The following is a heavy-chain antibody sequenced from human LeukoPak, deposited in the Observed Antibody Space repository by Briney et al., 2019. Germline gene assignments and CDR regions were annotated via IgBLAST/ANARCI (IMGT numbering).Heavy chain of an antibody. J-gene: IGHJ6*02. CDR1: GYTFTSYG. CDR3: ARIGKIKDVDSSGYRYYYYYGMDV. CDR2: ISAYNGNT. V-gene: IGHV1-18*01. D-gene: IGHD3-22*01. Sequence: ASVKVSCKASGYTFTSYGISWVRQAPGQGLEGMGWISAYNGNTNYAQKLQGRVTMTTDTSTSTAYMELRSLRSDDTAVYYCARIGKIKDVDSSGYRYYYYYGMDVWGQGTTVTVSS.